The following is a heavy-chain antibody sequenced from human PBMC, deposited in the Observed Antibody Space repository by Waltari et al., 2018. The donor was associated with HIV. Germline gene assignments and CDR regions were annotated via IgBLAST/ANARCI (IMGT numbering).Heavy chain of an antibody. V-gene: IGHV3-21*01. CDR2: ISSSGTYI. D-gene: IGHD1-20*01. Sequence: EELLVASGGGRVKAGGSMRLVCAASGLTFSGHTMNWVRQAPGKGLEWVSSISSSGTYIYYVESVQCRFTISRDNTKNSLYLQMNSLRVEDTAIYYCAKVDTHRYLPYNRGQGTLVTVSS. CDR1: GLTFSGHT. J-gene: IGHJ4*02. CDR3: AKVDTHRYLPYN.